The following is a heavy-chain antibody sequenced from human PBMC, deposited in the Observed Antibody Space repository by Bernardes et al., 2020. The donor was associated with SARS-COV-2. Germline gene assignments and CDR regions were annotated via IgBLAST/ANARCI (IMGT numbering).Heavy chain of an antibody. Sequence: SETLSLTCNVSGASVISYYWSWIRQPPGKGPEWLGYIYYSGRTNYNPSLKSRITISRDPSKNQFSLQLNSVTAADTAIYYCARGAEYLGSGVRFDYWGQGTLVTVSS. CDR2: IYYSGRT. J-gene: IGHJ4*02. D-gene: IGHD3-10*02. V-gene: IGHV4-59*02. CDR3: ARGAEYLGSGVRFDY. CDR1: GASVISYY.